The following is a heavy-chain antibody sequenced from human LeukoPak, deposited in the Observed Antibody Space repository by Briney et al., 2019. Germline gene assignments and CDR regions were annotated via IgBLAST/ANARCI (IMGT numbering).Heavy chain of an antibody. CDR2: IYYSGST. CDR3: ARWVVTMVRGANFGFDY. Sequence: PSETLSLTCTVSGGSISSYYWSWIRQPPGKGLEWIGYIYYSGSTNYNPSLKSRVTISVDTSRNQFSLKLSSVTAADTAVYYCARWVVTMVRGANFGFDYWGQGTLVTVSS. D-gene: IGHD3-10*01. CDR1: GGSISSYY. V-gene: IGHV4-59*01. J-gene: IGHJ4*02.